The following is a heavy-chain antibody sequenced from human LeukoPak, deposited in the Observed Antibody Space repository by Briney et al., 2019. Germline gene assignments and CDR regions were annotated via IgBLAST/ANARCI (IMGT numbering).Heavy chain of an antibody. CDR3: GRRSTMIEY. D-gene: IGHD3-22*01. CDR1: GFTFSSYE. V-gene: IGHV3-48*03. CDR2: ISSSGSTI. J-gene: IGHJ4*02. Sequence: PGGSLRLYCAASGFTFSSYEMNWVRQAPGQGLEWVSYISSSGSTIYYADSVKGRFTISRDNAKNSLYLQMNSLRAEDTAVYYCGRRSTMIEYWGQGTLVTVSS.